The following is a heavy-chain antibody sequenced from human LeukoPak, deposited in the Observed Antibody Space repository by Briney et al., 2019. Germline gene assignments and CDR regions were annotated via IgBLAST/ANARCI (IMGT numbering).Heavy chain of an antibody. V-gene: IGHV3-21*01. CDR3: ASRRGGAKFFDY. CDR1: GFTFDDYG. Sequence: GGSLRLSCAASGFTFDDYGMTWVRQAPGKGLEWVSSISSSSSYIYYADSVKGRFTISRDNAKNSLYLQMNSLRAEDTAVYYCASRRGGAKFFDYWGQGTLVTVSS. CDR2: ISSSSSYI. J-gene: IGHJ4*02. D-gene: IGHD3-16*01.